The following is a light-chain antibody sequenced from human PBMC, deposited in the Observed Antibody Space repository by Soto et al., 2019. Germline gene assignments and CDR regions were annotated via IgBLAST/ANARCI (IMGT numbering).Light chain of an antibody. CDR3: ATWDDSLNGVV. CDR2: SND. V-gene: IGLV1-44*01. J-gene: IGLJ2*01. Sequence: QSVLTQPPSASGTPGQRVSISCSGGSSNIGTNTVNWYQHLPGTAPKLLIFSNDERPSGVPDRFSGSKSGTSASLAISGLQSDDEADYHCATWDDSLNGVVFGGGTKVTVL. CDR1: SSNIGTNT.